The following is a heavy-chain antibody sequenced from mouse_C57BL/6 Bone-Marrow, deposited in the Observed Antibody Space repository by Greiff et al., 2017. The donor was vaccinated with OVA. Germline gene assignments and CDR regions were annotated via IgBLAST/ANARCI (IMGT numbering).Heavy chain of an antibody. Sequence: VQLQQSGPELVKPGASVKISCKASGYTFTDYYMNWVKQSHGKSLEWIGDINPNNGGTSYNQKFKGKATLTVDKSSSTAYMELRSLTSEDSAVYYCARFTITTVVAYYFDYWGQGTTLTVSS. J-gene: IGHJ2*01. CDR1: GYTFTDYY. CDR3: ARFTITTVVAYYFDY. V-gene: IGHV1-26*01. CDR2: INPNNGGT. D-gene: IGHD1-1*01.